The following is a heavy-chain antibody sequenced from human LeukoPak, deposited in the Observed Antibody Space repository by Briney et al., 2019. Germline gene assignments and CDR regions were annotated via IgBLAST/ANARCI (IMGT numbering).Heavy chain of an antibody. CDR3: ARQTGAEGAFDI. V-gene: IGHV4-59*01. CDR2: IYYSGST. D-gene: IGHD1-1*01. CDR1: GGSISSYY. J-gene: IGHJ3*02. Sequence: SETLSLTCTVSGGSISSYYWSWIRQPPGKGLEWIGYIYYSGSTNYNPSLKSRVTISVDTSKNQFSLKLSSVTAADTAVYYCARQTGAEGAFDIWGQGTMVTVSS.